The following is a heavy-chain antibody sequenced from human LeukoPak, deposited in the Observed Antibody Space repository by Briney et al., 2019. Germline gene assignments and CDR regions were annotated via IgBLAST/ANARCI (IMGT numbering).Heavy chain of an antibody. CDR1: GGSISSHY. Sequence: NSSETLSLTCTVSGGSISSHYWSWIRQPPGKGLEWIGYIYYSGSTNYNPSLKSRVTISVDTSKNQFSLKLGSVTAADTAVYYCARAQYSSGWQLPIVDYWGQGTLVTVSS. V-gene: IGHV4-59*11. D-gene: IGHD6-19*01. J-gene: IGHJ4*02. CDR2: IYYSGST. CDR3: ARAQYSSGWQLPIVDY.